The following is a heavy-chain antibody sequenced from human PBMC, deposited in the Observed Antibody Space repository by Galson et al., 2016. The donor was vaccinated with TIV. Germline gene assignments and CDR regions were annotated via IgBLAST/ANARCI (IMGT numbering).Heavy chain of an antibody. CDR2: ISGYSGNT. CDR1: GYTFSSYS. J-gene: IGHJ4*02. CDR3: ARGATVTPYSSFDY. Sequence: SVKVSCKASGYTFSSYSINWVRQAPGQGLEWMGWISGYSGNTNYAQKFQGRVTMTTDTSTGTAYMELRSLRSDDTAGYYCARGATVTPYSSFDYGGQGTLVTVFS. V-gene: IGHV1-18*04. D-gene: IGHD4-17*01.